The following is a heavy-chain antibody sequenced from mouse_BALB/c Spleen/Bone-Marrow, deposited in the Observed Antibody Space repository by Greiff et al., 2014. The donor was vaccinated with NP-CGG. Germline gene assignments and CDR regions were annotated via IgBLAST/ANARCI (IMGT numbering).Heavy chain of an antibody. V-gene: IGHV5-4*02. CDR1: GFTFSDYY. Sequence: EVMLVESGRGLVKPGGSLKLSCAASGFTFSDYYMYWVRQTPEKRLEWVATISDGGGYTYYPDSVWGRFTISRDNAKNNLYLQMSSLKSEDTAMYYCARSGERYGAMDYWGQGTSVTVFS. CDR2: ISDGGGYT. CDR3: ARSGERYGAMDY. J-gene: IGHJ4*01. D-gene: IGHD2-10*02.